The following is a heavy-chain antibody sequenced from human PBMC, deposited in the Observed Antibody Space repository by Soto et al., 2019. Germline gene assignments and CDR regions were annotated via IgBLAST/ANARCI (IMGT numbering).Heavy chain of an antibody. CDR2: INQDGSAK. D-gene: IGHD1-1*01. CDR1: GFTLSDYY. V-gene: IGHV3-7*05. J-gene: IGHJ5*02. CDR3: ARWNGGFDP. Sequence: GGSLRLSCAASGFTLSDYYMSWVRQAPGKGLEWVANINQDGSAKSYVDSVRGRFTISRDNGKNSLSLQMESLRADDTAVYYCARWNGGFDPWGQGTLVTVS.